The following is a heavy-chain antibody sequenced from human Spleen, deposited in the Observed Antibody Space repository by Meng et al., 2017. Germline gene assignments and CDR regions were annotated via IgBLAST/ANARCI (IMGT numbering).Heavy chain of an antibody. CDR2: INPNSGGT. CDR1: GYTFTGYY. J-gene: IGHJ4*02. V-gene: IGHV1-2*06. CDR3: GRARTITRATEPNY. Sequence: ASVKVSCKASGYTFTGYYIHWVRQAPGQGLEWMGRINPNSGGTNYAQKFQGRVTLTRGTSISTAYMELSSLTSDDTAVYYCGRARTITRATEPNYWGQGTLVTVSS. D-gene: IGHD1-20*01.